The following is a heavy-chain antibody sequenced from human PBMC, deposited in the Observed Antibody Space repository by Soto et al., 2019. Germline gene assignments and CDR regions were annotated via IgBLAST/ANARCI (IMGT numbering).Heavy chain of an antibody. V-gene: IGHV3-23*01. CDR2: ISGGGDAP. D-gene: IGHD3-10*01. CDR3: ARQVPGSTSRPDYWYFDL. CDR1: GFTFINYA. Sequence: EVQLLESGGGLVQPGGSLRLSCAGSGFTFINYAMNWVRQAPGKGLEWVSTISGGGDAPFFADSVRGRFTISRDNSKNTVTLQMNNLGVDDTAVYFCARQVPGSTSRPDYWYFDLWGRGTLVTVSS. J-gene: IGHJ2*01.